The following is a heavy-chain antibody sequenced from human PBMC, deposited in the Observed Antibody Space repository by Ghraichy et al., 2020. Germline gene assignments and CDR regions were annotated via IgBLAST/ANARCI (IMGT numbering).Heavy chain of an antibody. Sequence: ASVKVSCKASGYTFTGYYMHWLRQAPGQGLEWMGCIKPNSGGTNYAQKFQGRVTMTRDTSISTAYMELSRLRSDDTAVYYCARDLYGDSWFDPWGQGTLVTVSS. CDR1: GYTFTGYY. CDR2: IKPNSGGT. D-gene: IGHD4-17*01. CDR3: ARDLYGDSWFDP. J-gene: IGHJ5*02. V-gene: IGHV1-2*02.